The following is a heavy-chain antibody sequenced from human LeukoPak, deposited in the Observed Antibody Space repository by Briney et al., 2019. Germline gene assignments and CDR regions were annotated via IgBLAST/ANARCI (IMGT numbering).Heavy chain of an antibody. CDR3: ARALVVPAAIGAFDI. Sequence: PSETLSLTCAVYGGSFSGYYWSWVRQPPGKGPEWIGEINHSGSTNYNPSLKSRVTISVDTSKNQFSLKLSSVTAADTAVYYCARALVVPAAIGAFDIWGQGTMVTVSS. J-gene: IGHJ3*02. CDR2: INHSGST. CDR1: GGSFSGYY. D-gene: IGHD2-2*01. V-gene: IGHV4-34*01.